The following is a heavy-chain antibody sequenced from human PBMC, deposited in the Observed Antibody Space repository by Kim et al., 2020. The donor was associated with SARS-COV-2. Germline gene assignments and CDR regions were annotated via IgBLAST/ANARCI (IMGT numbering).Heavy chain of an antibody. V-gene: IGHV3-23*01. D-gene: IGHD3-22*01. CDR3: AKGLYYYDSSGPDY. Sequence: ADSVKGRFTISRDNSKNTLYLQMNSLRAEDTAVYYCAKGLYYYDSSGPDYWGQGTLVTVSS. J-gene: IGHJ4*02.